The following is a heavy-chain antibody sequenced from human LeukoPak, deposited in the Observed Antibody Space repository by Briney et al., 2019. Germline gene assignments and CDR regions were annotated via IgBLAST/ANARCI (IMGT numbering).Heavy chain of an antibody. D-gene: IGHD5-18*01. V-gene: IGHV1-69*02. Sequence: SVKVSCKASGGTFSSYTISWVRQAPGQGLEWIGRIIPILGIANYAQKFQGRVTITADKSTSTAYMELSSLRSEDTAVYYCARLQLGPDDYWGQGTLVTVSS. CDR1: GGTFSSYT. CDR3: ARLQLGPDDY. CDR2: IIPILGIA. J-gene: IGHJ4*02.